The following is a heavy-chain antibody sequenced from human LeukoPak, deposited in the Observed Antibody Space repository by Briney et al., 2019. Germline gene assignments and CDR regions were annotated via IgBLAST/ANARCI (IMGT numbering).Heavy chain of an antibody. D-gene: IGHD1-26*01. J-gene: IGHJ4*02. CDR1: GFTFSTYS. Sequence: GGSLRLSCAASGFTFSTYSMNWVRQAPGKGLEWVSSITSPVGRIYYADSLKGRITISRDNARSSLYLQMTSLRAEDTAVYYCARGRETGHYWGQGTLVTVSS. CDR3: ARGRETGHY. V-gene: IGHV3-21*01. CDR2: ITSPVGRI.